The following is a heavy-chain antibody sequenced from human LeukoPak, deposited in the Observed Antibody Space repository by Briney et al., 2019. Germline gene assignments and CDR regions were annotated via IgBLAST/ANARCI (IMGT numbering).Heavy chain of an antibody. CDR1: GFTLSSYA. CDR2: ISDSGDST. CDR3: VAVAATGLDY. Sequence: GGSLRLSCAASGFTLSSYAMSWVRQAPGKGLEWVSPISDSGDSTYYADSVKGRFTISRDNSKKMMYLQMHSVRGEDTAVYYCVAVAATGLDYWGQGTLVSVSS. J-gene: IGHJ4*02. D-gene: IGHD6-19*01. V-gene: IGHV3-23*01.